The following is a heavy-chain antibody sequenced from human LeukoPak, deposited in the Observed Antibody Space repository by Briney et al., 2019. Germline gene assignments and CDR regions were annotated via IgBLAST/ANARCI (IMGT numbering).Heavy chain of an antibody. CDR2: ISGSGGST. J-gene: IGHJ4*02. V-gene: IGHV3-23*01. CDR1: GFTFSSYA. Sequence: GGSLRLSCAASGFTFSSYAMSWVRQAPGKGLEWVSDISGSGGSTYYADSVKGRFTISRDNSKNTLYLQMNSLRAEDTAVYYCAKDIVVVPAANGGVFDYWGQGTLVTVSS. D-gene: IGHD2-2*01. CDR3: AKDIVVVPAANGGVFDY.